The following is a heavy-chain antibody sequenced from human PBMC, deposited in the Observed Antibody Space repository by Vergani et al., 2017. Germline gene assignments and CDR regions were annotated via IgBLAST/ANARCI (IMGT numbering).Heavy chain of an antibody. CDR1: GFTFDDYT. Sequence: EVQLVESGGVVVQPGGSLRLSCAASGFTFDDYTMHWVRQATGKGLEWVSAIGTAGDTYYPGSVKGRFTISRENAKNSLYLQMNGLRAGDTAVYYCARRDSSSPALDYWGQGTLVTVSS. V-gene: IGHV3-13*01. CDR2: IGTAGDT. CDR3: ARRDSSSPALDY. J-gene: IGHJ4*02. D-gene: IGHD6-6*01.